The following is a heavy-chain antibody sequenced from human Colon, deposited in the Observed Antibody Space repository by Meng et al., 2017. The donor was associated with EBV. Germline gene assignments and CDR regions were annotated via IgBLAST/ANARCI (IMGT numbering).Heavy chain of an antibody. CDR2: IYYIGGT. V-gene: IGHV4-61*01. Sequence: GQLKESGPGLVKPSQTLSLTCTVSGDSVATGRYYWSWIRQPPGKGLEWIAYIYYIGGTNYNPSLKSRLTISLDTSKNQFSLSLRSVTAADTVVYYCARVSGRSFDPWGQGTLVTVSS. J-gene: IGHJ5*02. CDR1: GDSVATGRYY. CDR3: ARVSGRSFDP. D-gene: IGHD3-10*01.